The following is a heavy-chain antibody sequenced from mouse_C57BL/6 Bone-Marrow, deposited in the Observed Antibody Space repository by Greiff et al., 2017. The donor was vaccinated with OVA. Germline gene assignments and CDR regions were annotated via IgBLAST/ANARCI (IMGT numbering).Heavy chain of an antibody. CDR1: GFTFSSYG. D-gene: IGHD2-3*01. CDR2: ISSGGSYT. CDR3: ARRFLYYYAMDY. J-gene: IGHJ4*01. Sequence: EVKLQESGGDLVKPGGSLKLSCAASGFTFSSYGMSWVRQTPDKRLEWVATISSGGSYTYYPDSVKGRFTISRDNAKNTLYLQMSSLKSEDTAMYYCARRFLYYYAMDYWGQGTSVTVSS. V-gene: IGHV5-6*02.